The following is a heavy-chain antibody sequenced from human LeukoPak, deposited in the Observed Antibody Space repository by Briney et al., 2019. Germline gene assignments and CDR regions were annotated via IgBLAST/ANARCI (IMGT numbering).Heavy chain of an antibody. CDR1: GDSVSSNSAA. Sequence: SQTLSLTCAISGDSVSSNSAAWNWIRQSPSRGLEWLGRTYYRSKWYNDYAVSVKSRITINPDTSKNQFSLQLNSVTPGDTAVYYCARDLGGAAAAYYYYMDVWGKGTTVTISS. D-gene: IGHD6-13*01. CDR2: TYYRSKWYN. J-gene: IGHJ6*03. CDR3: ARDLGGAAAAYYYYMDV. V-gene: IGHV6-1*01.